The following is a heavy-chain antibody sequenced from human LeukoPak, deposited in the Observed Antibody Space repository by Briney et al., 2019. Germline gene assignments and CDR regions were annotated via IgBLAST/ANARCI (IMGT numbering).Heavy chain of an antibody. J-gene: IGHJ4*02. D-gene: IGHD6-19*01. CDR1: GFYFRDHW. V-gene: IGHV3-7*03. CDR2: IKTDGSET. CDR3: VKNDGWFHLAQ. Sequence: GGSLRLSCAASGFYFRDHWMDWVRQAPGKGLEWVGHIKTDGSETYYLDSLKGRISISRDNTNNALYLQMNSLRVEDTAVYYRVKNDGWFHLAQWGQGTLVTVSS.